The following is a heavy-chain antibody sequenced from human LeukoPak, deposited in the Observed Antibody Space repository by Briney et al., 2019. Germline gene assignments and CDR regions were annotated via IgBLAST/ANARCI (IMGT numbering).Heavy chain of an antibody. CDR1: GATFSSYA. Sequence: SVNLSCKASGATFSSYAISWVRQAHGQGLELMGGIIPIFGTANYAQKFQGRVTITADESTSTAYMELSSLRYEDTAVYYCARGGGSSTAIDAFDIWGQGTMVTVSS. CDR3: ARGGGSSTAIDAFDI. D-gene: IGHD1-26*01. J-gene: IGHJ3*02. CDR2: IIPIFGTA. V-gene: IGHV1-69*01.